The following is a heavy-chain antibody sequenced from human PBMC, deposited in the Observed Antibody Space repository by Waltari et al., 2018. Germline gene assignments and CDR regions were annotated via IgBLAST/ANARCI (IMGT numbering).Heavy chain of an antibody. CDR3: AKDWDTSGYYSTDY. CDR2: ISDGV. D-gene: IGHD3-22*01. V-gene: IGHV3-23*01. CDR1: GFTFSSYG. Sequence: EVQLLESGGGLVQPGGSLRLSCAASGFTFSSYGMRWVRQAPGKGLEWVSTISDGVYYADSVKGRFTISRDNSKSTLYLQMKSLRAEDTAVYYCAKDWDTSGYYSTDYWGQGTLVTVSS. J-gene: IGHJ4*02.